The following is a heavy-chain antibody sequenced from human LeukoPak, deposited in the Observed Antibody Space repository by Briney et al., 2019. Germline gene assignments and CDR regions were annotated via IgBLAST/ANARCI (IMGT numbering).Heavy chain of an antibody. CDR3: ARELPNNWGFYGMDV. CDR1: GFTFSSYA. Sequence: PGGSLRLSCAASGFTFSSYAMHWVRQAPGKGLEWVAVIWYDGSNKYYADSVKGRFTISRDNSKNTLYLQMNSLRAEDTAVYYCARELPNNWGFYGMDVWGQGTTVTVSS. J-gene: IGHJ6*02. D-gene: IGHD7-27*01. CDR2: IWYDGSNK. V-gene: IGHV3-33*08.